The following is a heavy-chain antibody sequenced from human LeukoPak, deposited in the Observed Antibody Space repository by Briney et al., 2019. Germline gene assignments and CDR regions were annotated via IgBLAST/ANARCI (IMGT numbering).Heavy chain of an antibody. J-gene: IGHJ4*02. V-gene: IGHV4-59*01. CDR2: ISYSGST. Sequence: SETLSLTCTVSGVSISSYYWSWIRQPPGRGLEWIGYISYSGSTNYNPSLKSRVSIAVDTSKNQFSLKLRSVTAADTAVYYCARGKRGLRDWGQGTLVTVSS. CDR3: ARGKRGLRD. D-gene: IGHD3/OR15-3a*01. CDR1: GVSISSYY.